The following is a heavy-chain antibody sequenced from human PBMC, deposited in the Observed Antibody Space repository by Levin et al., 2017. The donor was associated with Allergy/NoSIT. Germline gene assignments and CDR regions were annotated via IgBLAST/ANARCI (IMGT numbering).Heavy chain of an antibody. CDR1: GFTFSSYA. J-gene: IGHJ5*02. D-gene: IGHD2-15*01. V-gene: IGHV3-23*01. CDR2: ISGSGGST. CDR3: AKDLYCSGGSCYRVNWFDP. Sequence: LSLTCAASGFTFSSYAMSWVRQAPGKGLEWVSAISGSGGSTYYADSVKGRFTISRDNSKNTLYLQMNSLRAEDTAVYYCAKDLYCSGGSCYRVNWFDPWGQGTLVTVSS.